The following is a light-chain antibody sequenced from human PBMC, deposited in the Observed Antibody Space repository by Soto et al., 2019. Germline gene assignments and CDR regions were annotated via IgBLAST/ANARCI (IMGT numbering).Light chain of an antibody. Sequence: QSALTQPRSVSGSPGQSVTISCTGTSSDVGAYNYVSWYQQHPGKAPKLMIYDVSKRPSGVPDRFSGSKSGNTASLTISGPQAEDEADYYCCSYAGNYTGVFGGGTKVTVL. CDR2: DVS. J-gene: IGLJ3*02. CDR3: CSYAGNYTGV. V-gene: IGLV2-11*01. CDR1: SSDVGAYNY.